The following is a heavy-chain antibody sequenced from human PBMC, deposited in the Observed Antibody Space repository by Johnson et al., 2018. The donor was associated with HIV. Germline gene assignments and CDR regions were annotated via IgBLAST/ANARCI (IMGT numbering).Heavy chain of an antibody. CDR3: AGDPFRDAFDI. CDR1: GFTFHDYG. V-gene: IGHV3-48*04. J-gene: IGHJ3*02. CDR2: ISSSGTTV. Sequence: VQLVESGGGVVRPGGSLRLSCAASGFTFHDYGISWVRQAPGKGLEWVSYISSSGTTVYYADSVKGRFSISRDNAKHPLYLQMNSLRAEDTAVYYCAGDPFRDAFDIWGQGTMVTVSS.